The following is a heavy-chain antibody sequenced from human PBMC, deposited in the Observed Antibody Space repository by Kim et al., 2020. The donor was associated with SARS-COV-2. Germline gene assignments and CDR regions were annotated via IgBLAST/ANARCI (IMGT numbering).Heavy chain of an antibody. Sequence: GGSLRLSCAASGFTFSSYGMHWVRQAPGKGLEWVAVISYDGSNKYYADSVKGRFTISRDNSKNTLYLQMNSLRAEDTAVYYCAKDRRVYYYYYYMDVWGKGTTVTVSS. CDR3: AKDRRVYYYYYYMDV. J-gene: IGHJ6*03. D-gene: IGHD3-10*01. V-gene: IGHV3-30*18. CDR1: GFTFSSYG. CDR2: ISYDGSNK.